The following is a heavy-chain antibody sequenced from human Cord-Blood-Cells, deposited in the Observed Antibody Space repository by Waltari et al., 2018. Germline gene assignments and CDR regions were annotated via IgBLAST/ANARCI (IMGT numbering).Heavy chain of an antibody. CDR1: GFTFSSYG. D-gene: IGHD5-12*01. J-gene: IGHJ4*02. Sequence: QVQLVESGGGVVQPGRSLRLSCAASGFTFSSYGMHWVRQAAGKGLEWVAVIWYDGSNKYYADSVKGRFTISRDNSKNTLYLQMNSLRAEDTAMYYCAKDRGELGYSGYDPSFDYWGQGTLVTVSS. V-gene: IGHV3-30*18. CDR3: AKDRGELGYSGYDPSFDY. CDR2: IWYDGSNK.